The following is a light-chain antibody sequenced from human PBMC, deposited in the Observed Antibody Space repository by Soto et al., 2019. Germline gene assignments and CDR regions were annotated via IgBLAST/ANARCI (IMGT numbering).Light chain of an antibody. CDR2: GAS. J-gene: IGKJ1*01. Sequence: EIVMTQSPATLSMSPGERATLSCRASQSVGTNVAWFQQKPGQPPRLRMYGASTWASGIPVRFSGSGSGTDFTLTISSLQSEDFAIYYCQQYNNWTWTVGQGTKVDSK. CDR3: QQYNNWTWT. CDR1: QSVGTN. V-gene: IGKV3-15*01.